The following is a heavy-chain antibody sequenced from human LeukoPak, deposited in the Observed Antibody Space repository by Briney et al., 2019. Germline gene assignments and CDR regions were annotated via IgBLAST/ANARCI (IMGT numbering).Heavy chain of an antibody. D-gene: IGHD6-13*01. CDR3: ARGIAAADTRPFDY. CDR2: INHSGST. Sequence: SETLSLTCAVYGGSFSGYYWSWIRQPPGKGLEWIGEINHSGSTNYNPSLKSRVTVSVDTSKNQFSLKLSSVTAADTALYYCARGIAAADTRPFDYWGQGTLVTVSS. V-gene: IGHV4-34*01. CDR1: GGSFSGYY. J-gene: IGHJ4*02.